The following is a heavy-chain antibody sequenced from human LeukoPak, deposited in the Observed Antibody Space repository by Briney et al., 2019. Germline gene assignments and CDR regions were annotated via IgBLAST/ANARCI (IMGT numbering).Heavy chain of an antibody. CDR1: GFTFSSYW. J-gene: IGHJ6*02. CDR2: IKQDGGEK. CDR3: ARDHYCSSTSCALGYYYYYYGMDV. V-gene: IGHV3-7*01. D-gene: IGHD2-2*01. Sequence: GGSLRLSCAASGFTFSSYWMSWVRQAPGKGLEWVANIKQDGGEKYYVDSVKGRFTISRDNAKNSLYLQMNSLRAEDTAVYYCARDHYCSSTSCALGYYYYYYGMDVWGQGTTVTVSS.